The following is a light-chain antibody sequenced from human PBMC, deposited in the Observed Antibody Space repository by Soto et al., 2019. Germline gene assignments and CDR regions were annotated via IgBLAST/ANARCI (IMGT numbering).Light chain of an antibody. J-gene: IGKJ1*01. CDR1: HSISDT. CDR2: GAS. V-gene: IGKV3-15*01. CDR3: QQYNNWPWT. Sequence: EMVMTQSPATLSVSPGGRATLSCGASHSISDTLAWYQQKPGQAPRLLIHGASTRAPGFPARFSGSGSGTDFTLTISSLQSEDFAVYYCQQYNNWPWTFGQGTKVDIK.